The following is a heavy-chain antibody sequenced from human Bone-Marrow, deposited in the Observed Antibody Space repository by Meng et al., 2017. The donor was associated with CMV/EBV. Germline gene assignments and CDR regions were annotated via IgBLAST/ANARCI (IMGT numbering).Heavy chain of an antibody. J-gene: IGHJ3*02. CDR1: GGSISSGDYY. D-gene: IGHD3-22*01. CDR3: ARENYYDSSGTHGDAFDI. Sequence: SETLSLTCTVSGGSISSGDYYWSWIRQPPGKGLEWIGYIYYSGSTYYNPSLKSRVTISVDTSKNQFSLKLSSVTAADTAVYYCARENYYDSSGTHGDAFDIWGQGTMITVSS. V-gene: IGHV4-30-4*08. CDR2: IYYSGST.